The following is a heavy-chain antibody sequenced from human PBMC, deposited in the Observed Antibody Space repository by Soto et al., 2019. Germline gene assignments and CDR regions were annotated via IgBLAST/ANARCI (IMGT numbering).Heavy chain of an antibody. CDR2: LSYDGSNK. CDR1: GFTFSSYG. CDR3: AKGVSSGYYSAEYYYYYYGMDV. V-gene: IGHV3-30*18. J-gene: IGHJ6*02. D-gene: IGHD3-22*01. Sequence: GGSLRLSCAASGFTFSSYGMHWVRQAPGKGLEWVAVLSYDGSNKYYADSVKGRFTISRDNSKNTLYLQMNSLRAEDTAVYYCAKGVSSGYYSAEYYYYYYGMDVWGQGTTVTVSS.